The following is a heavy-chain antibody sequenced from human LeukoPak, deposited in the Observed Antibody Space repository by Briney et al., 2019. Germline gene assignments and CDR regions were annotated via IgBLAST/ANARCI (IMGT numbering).Heavy chain of an antibody. D-gene: IGHD1-14*01. J-gene: IGHJ4*02. CDR3: VRETQSGITDFDY. V-gene: IGHV3-7*01. Sequence: GGSLRLSCAASGFTFSRHWITWVRRAPGKGLEWVANIKEDGSEQYYPESVKGRFTISRDNANNILYLQLNSVRAEDTAVYYCVRETQSGITDFDYWGQGTPVTVSS. CDR1: GFTFSRHW. CDR2: IKEDGSEQ.